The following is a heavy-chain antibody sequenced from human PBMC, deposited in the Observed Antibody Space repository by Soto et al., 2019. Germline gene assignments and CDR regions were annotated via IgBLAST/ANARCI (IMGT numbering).Heavy chain of an antibody. CDR2: IYYSGST. V-gene: IGHV4-59*01. CDR1: GGSINSYY. D-gene: IGHD6-19*01. Sequence: SETLSLTCTVSGGSINSYYWSWIRQPPGKGLEWIGYIYYSGSTNYNPSLKSRATISVDTSKNQFTLKLSSVTAADTAVYYCARVPWQWLGGYAFDIWGQGTMVTGSS. CDR3: ARVPWQWLGGYAFDI. J-gene: IGHJ3*02.